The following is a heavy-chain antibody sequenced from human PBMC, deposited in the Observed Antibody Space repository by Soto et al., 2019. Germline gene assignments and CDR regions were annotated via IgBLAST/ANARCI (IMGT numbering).Heavy chain of an antibody. V-gene: IGHV1-2*02. D-gene: IGHD6-19*01. Sequence: GASVKVSCKASGYTFTDYYMQWVRQAPGQGLEWMGWINPNSGGTNYAQKFQGRVTMTRDTSISTAYMELNRLRSDGTAVYYCARDQSPSSGWPGMDVWGQGTTVTVYS. CDR2: INPNSGGT. CDR1: GYTFTDYY. CDR3: ARDQSPSSGWPGMDV. J-gene: IGHJ6*02.